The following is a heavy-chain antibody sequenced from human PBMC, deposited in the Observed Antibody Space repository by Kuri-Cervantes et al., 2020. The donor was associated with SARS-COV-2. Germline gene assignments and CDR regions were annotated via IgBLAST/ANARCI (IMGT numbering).Heavy chain of an antibody. D-gene: IGHD6-13*01. CDR2: IYYSGSP. CDR3: AREGSSSGCRTKGGYFDY. Sequence: SETLSLTCSVSGGSINSSSLYWGWIRQPPGKGLEWIGMIYYSGSPYYNPSLKSRATISVDTPENLYSLKVNSVTAADTAVYYCAREGSSSGCRTKGGYFDYWGQGTLVTVSS. V-gene: IGHV4-39*07. CDR1: GGSINSSSLY. J-gene: IGHJ4*02.